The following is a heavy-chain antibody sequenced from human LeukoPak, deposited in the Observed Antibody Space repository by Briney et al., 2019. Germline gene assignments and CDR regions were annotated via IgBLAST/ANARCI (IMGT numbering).Heavy chain of an antibody. V-gene: IGHV1-2*02. CDR3: ARVPTYKEPGGNWFDP. CDR1: GYTFTGYY. Sequence: ASVKVSCKASGYTFTGYYMHWLRLAAGQGLEWMGWINPNSGATNYAQKSQGRVTMTRDTSIRTAYVELSWLRSDDTAVYYCARVPTYKEPGGNWFDPWGQGTLVTVSS. D-gene: IGHD1-14*01. CDR2: INPNSGAT. J-gene: IGHJ5*02.